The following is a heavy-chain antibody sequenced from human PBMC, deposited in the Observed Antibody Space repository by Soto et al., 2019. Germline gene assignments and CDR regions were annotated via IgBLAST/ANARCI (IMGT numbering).Heavy chain of an antibody. D-gene: IGHD2-2*01. Sequence: PSGTPSRSCAVSGDSDRRSNGWVWLRTPPGKGLEWIGYIYYSGSTYYNPSLKSRVTMSVDTSKNQFSLKLSSVTAVDTAVYYCARRYCSSTSCRYNWFEPWGQGTLVSVSS. V-gene: IGHV4-28*01. CDR2: IYYSGST. CDR1: GDSDRRSNG. J-gene: IGHJ5*02. CDR3: ARRYCSSTSCRYNWFEP.